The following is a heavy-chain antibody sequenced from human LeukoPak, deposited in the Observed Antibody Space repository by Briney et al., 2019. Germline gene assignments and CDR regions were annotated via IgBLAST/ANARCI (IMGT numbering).Heavy chain of an antibody. V-gene: IGHV3-20*04. D-gene: IGHD3-22*01. CDR3: ARGSYYDDSSGLAPDY. Sequence: GGSLRLSCAASGFTFDDYDMSWVRQAPGEGLEWVSGVNWNGDSTGYADSVKGRFTISRDNAKNSLYLQMNSLRAEDTALYYCARGSYYDDSSGLAPDYWGQGALVTVSS. CDR1: GFTFDDYD. J-gene: IGHJ4*02. CDR2: VNWNGDST.